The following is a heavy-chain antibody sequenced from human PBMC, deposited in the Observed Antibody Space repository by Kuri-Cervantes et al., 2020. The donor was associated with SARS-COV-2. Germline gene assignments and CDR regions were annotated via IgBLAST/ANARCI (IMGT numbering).Heavy chain of an antibody. V-gene: IGHV3-33*08. CDR3: ARDVGDSGSDY. CDR1: GFTFSTYD. J-gene: IGHJ4*02. Sequence: GGSLRLSCAAPGFTFSTYDMYWVRQVPGKGLEWVAFIWNDGSNKYYADSVKGRFTISRDNSKNTLYLQMDSLRGDDTAGYYCARDVGDSGSDYWGQGTLVTVSS. D-gene: IGHD3-10*01. CDR2: IWNDGSNK.